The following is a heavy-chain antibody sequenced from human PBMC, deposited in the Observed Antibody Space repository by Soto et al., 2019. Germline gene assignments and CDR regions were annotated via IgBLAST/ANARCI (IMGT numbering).Heavy chain of an antibody. D-gene: IGHD1-20*01. CDR2: IIPIFGTA. CDR3: ARGAITGTSVFLYYCYYGMDV. J-gene: IGHJ6*02. CDR1: GGTFSSYA. Sequence: QVQLVQSGAEVKKPGSSVKVSCKASGGTFSSYAISWVRQAPGQGLEWMGGIIPIFGTANYAQKFQGRVTITADESTSTAYMELSSLRSEDTAVYYCARGAITGTSVFLYYCYYGMDVWGQGTTVTVSS. V-gene: IGHV1-69*01.